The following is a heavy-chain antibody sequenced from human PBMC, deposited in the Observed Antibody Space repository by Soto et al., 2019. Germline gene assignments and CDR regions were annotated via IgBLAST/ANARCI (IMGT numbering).Heavy chain of an antibody. CDR3: ARVRFRGYNWNYEGWFDP. CDR2: INHSGST. CDR1: GGSFSGYY. D-gene: IGHD1-7*01. V-gene: IGHV4-34*01. Sequence: QVQLQQWGAGLLKPSETLSLTCAVYGGSFSGYYWSWIRQPPGKGLEWIGEINHSGSTNYNPSLKSRVTISVDTSKNQFSLKLSSVTAADTAVYYCARVRFRGYNWNYEGWFDPWGQGTLVTVSS. J-gene: IGHJ5*02.